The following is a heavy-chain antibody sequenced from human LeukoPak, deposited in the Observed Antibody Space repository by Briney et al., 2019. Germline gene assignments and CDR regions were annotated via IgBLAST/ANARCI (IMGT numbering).Heavy chain of an antibody. CDR3: ARMTTGHDF. Sequence: SETLSLTCAVSGTSFSSYYWSWIRQPPGKGLEWIGEVNHSGYTNDNPSLKSRVTISVDTSKNQFSQRLRSVTAADTAVYFCARMTTGHDFWGQGTLVTVSS. V-gene: IGHV4-34*01. J-gene: IGHJ4*02. D-gene: IGHD4-17*01. CDR2: VNHSGYT. CDR1: GTSFSSYY.